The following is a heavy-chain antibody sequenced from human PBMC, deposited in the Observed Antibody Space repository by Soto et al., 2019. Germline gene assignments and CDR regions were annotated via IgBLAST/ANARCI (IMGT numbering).Heavy chain of an antibody. V-gene: IGHV3-74*01. CDR2: INSDGSST. Sequence: LRLSCAASGFTFSSYWMHWVRQAPGKGLVWVSRINSDGSSTSYADSVKGRFTISRDNAKNTLYLQMNSLRAEDTAVYYCARVGYSYGYFSGYYLPDAFDIWGQGTMVTVSS. CDR3: ARVGYSYGYFSGYYLPDAFDI. D-gene: IGHD5-18*01. CDR1: GFTFSSYW. J-gene: IGHJ3*02.